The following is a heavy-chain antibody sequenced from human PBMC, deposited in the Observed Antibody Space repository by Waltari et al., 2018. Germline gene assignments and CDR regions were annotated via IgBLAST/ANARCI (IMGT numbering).Heavy chain of an antibody. Sequence: QVQLVESGGGVVQPGRSLRLSCAASGFTFSSYGMHWVRQAPGKGLEWGAVIWYDGSNKYYADSVKGRFTISRDNSKNTLYLQMNSLRAEDTAVYYCARAHEWLSTYGMDVWGQGTTVTVSS. CDR1: GFTFSSYG. CDR3: ARAHEWLSTYGMDV. J-gene: IGHJ6*02. CDR2: IWYDGSNK. D-gene: IGHD3-3*01. V-gene: IGHV3-33*01.